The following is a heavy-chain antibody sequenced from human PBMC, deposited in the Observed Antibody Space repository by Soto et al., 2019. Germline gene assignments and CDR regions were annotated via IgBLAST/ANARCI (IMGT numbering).Heavy chain of an antibody. CDR2: ISYDGSNK. Sequence: QVQLVESGGGVVQPGRSLRLSCAASGFTFSSYAMHWVRQAPGKGLEWVAVISYDGSNKYYADSVKGRFTISRDNSKNPXDXXMNSLRAEDTAVYYCAREWWAAAGRGYYYYYGMDVWGQGTTVTVSS. CDR3: AREWWAAAGRGYYYYYGMDV. J-gene: IGHJ6*02. D-gene: IGHD6-13*01. V-gene: IGHV3-30-3*01. CDR1: GFTFSSYA.